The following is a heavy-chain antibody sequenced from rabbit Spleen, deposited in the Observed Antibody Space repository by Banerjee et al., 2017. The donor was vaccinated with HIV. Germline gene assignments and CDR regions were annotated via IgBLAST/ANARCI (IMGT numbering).Heavy chain of an antibody. CDR2: IAGSSSGFT. CDR3: ARYYIFYGMDL. V-gene: IGHV1S40*01. CDR1: GFSFSSSDY. D-gene: IGHD4-1*01. Sequence: QSLEESGGDLVKPGASLTLTCTASGFSFSSSDYMCWVRQAPGKGLEWISCIAGSSSGFTYSATWAKGRFTCSRSTSLNTVTLQLNSLTAADTATYFCARYYIFYGMDLWGQGTLVTVS. J-gene: IGHJ6*01.